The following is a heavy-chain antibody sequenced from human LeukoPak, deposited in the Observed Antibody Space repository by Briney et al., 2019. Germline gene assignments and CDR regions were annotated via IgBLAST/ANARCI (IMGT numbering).Heavy chain of an antibody. CDR1: GGSISSSSYY. D-gene: IGHD4-11*01. J-gene: IGHJ6*03. Sequence: SETLSLTCTVSGGSISSSSYYWGWIRQPPGKGLEWIGSIYYSGSTNYNPSLKSRVTISVDTSKNQFSLKLSSVTAADTAVYYCATASLTTTVTFYYYYYMDVWGKGTTVTVSS. V-gene: IGHV4-39*07. CDR2: IYYSGST. CDR3: ATASLTTTVTFYYYYYMDV.